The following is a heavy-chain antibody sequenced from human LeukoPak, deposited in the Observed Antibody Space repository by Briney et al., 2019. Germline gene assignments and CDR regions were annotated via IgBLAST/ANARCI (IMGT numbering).Heavy chain of an antibody. CDR2: ISGSTGRT. J-gene: IGHJ4*02. D-gene: IGHD3-22*01. CDR3: ARAADYYDSSGYYPTAH. Sequence: PGGSLRLSCAASGFTFSTYAMSWVRQAPGKGLEWVSAISGSTGRTYYADSVKGRFTISRDNSKNTLYLQMNSLRAEDTAVYYCARAADYYDSSGYYPTAHWGQGTLVTVSS. CDR1: GFTFSTYA. V-gene: IGHV3-23*01.